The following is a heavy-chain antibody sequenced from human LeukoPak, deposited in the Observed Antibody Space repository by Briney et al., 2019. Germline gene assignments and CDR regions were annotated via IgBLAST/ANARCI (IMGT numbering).Heavy chain of an antibody. V-gene: IGHV1-18*01. CDR3: ARIAGVRYFEWLLGNGYYYGMDV. Sequence: GASVTVSFKSSGYTFTSYGFSWVRQAPGQGLEWVGCICAYNSNTNNAQTRQGRITRTTYKSTITAYMEVRSLKSDETGVYYCARIAGVRYFEWLLGNGYYYGMDVWGQGTTVTVSS. CDR1: GYTFTSYG. J-gene: IGHJ6*02. D-gene: IGHD3-9*01. CDR2: ICAYNSNT.